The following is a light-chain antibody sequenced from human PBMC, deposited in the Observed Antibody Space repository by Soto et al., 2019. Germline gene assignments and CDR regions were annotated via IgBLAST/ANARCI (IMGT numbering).Light chain of an antibody. Sequence: SVLTQPPSASGSPGQSVTISCTGTSXDVGGYNYVSWYQQHPGKAPKLMIYEVSKRPSGVPDRFSGSKSGNTASLTVSGLQAEDEADYYCSSYAGSNILYVFGTGTKVTV. CDR3: SSYAGSNILYV. CDR2: EVS. CDR1: SXDVGGYNY. J-gene: IGLJ1*01. V-gene: IGLV2-8*01.